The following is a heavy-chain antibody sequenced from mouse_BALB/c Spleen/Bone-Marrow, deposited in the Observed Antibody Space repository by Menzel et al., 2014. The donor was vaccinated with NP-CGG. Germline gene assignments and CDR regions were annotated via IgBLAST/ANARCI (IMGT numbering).Heavy chain of an antibody. D-gene: IGHD1-2*01. Sequence: EVKLMESGGGLVQPGGSLKLSCAASGFDFXRYWMSWVRQAPGKGLEWIGEINPDSSTINYTPSLKDKFIISRDNSKNTLEQQMSKVRSEDTAVYYCARLGYYGSFAYWGQGTLVTVSS. CDR1: GFDFXRYW. V-gene: IGHV4-1*02. CDR2: INPDSSTI. J-gene: IGHJ3*01. CDR3: ARLGYYGSFAY.